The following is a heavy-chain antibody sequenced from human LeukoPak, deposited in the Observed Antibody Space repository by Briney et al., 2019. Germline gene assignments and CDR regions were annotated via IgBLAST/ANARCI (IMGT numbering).Heavy chain of an antibody. Sequence: ASVKVSCKASGGTFSSYAISWVRQAPGQGLEWMGRIIPILGIANYAQKFQGRVTITADKSTSTAYMELSSLRSKDTAVYYCARSSSAYVFDYWGQGTLVTVSS. CDR2: IIPILGIA. V-gene: IGHV1-69*04. CDR3: ARSSSAYVFDY. D-gene: IGHD2-2*01. J-gene: IGHJ4*02. CDR1: GGTFSSYA.